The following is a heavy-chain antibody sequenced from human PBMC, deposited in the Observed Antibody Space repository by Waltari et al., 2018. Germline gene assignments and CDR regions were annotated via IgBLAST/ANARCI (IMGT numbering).Heavy chain of an antibody. CDR1: GGSFSGYY. J-gene: IGHJ1*01. CDR3: ARLELLPEYFQH. CDR2: INHSGST. D-gene: IGHD1-26*01. Sequence: QVQLQQWGAGLLKPSETLSLTCAVYGGSFSGYYWSWIRQPPGKGLEWIGEINHSGSTNYNPSLKSRVTISVDTSKNQFSLKLSSVTAADTAVYYCARLELLPEYFQHWGQGTLVTVSS. V-gene: IGHV4-34*01.